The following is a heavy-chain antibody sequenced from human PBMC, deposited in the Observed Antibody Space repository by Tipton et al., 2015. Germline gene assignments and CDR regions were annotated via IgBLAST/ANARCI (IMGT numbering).Heavy chain of an antibody. CDR1: GGSITNSNYY. D-gene: IGHD2-15*01. CDR2: IYFSGRT. CDR3: ARYCSGGGCHAEYYYGMDV. V-gene: IGHV4-39*01. J-gene: IGHJ6*02. Sequence: TLSLTCSISGGSITNSNYYWAWIRQPPGKGLEWIGSIYFSGRTHNNPSLQSRVTISVDTSKKQFSLKLTSVTAADTAVYYCARYCSGGGCHAEYYYGMDVWGQGTTVAVS.